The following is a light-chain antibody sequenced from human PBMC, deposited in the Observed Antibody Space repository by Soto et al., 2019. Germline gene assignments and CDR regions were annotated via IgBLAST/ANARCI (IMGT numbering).Light chain of an antibody. J-gene: IGKJ1*01. V-gene: IGKV4-1*01. CDR1: QSVLYSSNNKNY. Sequence: DIVMTQSPDSLAVSLGERATINCKSSQSVLYSSNNKNYVAWYQQKPGQPPKLLIYWASTRESGVPDRFSGSGSGTDFTLTISSLQAEDVAVYYCQQYYSSWTFGQGNKVEIK. CDR2: WAS. CDR3: QQYYSSWT.